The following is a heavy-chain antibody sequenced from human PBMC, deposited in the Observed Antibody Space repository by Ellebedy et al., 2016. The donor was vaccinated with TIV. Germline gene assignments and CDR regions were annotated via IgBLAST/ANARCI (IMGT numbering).Heavy chain of an antibody. J-gene: IGHJ4*02. Sequence: GESLKISCAASEFTVSSNYMSWVRQAPGKGLEWVSGISDNGVSTYYADSVKGRFTISRDDSKNTVYLQLNNLTAEDTATYFCVKDTAPYYGVFDYWGQGALVTVSS. CDR3: VKDTAPYYGVFDY. CDR1: EFTVSSNY. D-gene: IGHD3-3*01. V-gene: IGHV3-23*01. CDR2: ISDNGVST.